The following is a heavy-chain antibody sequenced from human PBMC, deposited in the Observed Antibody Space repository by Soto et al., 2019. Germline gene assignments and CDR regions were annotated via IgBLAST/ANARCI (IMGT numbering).Heavy chain of an antibody. Sequence: PSETLSLTCTVSGDAISNYYWSWIRQTPGRGLEWIGCVHESGSTDYNPSLKGRVTISLHTSKSQFSLSLRSATAADTATYYCARGTRALITSFFAYWDQGIPVTVSS. CDR2: VHESGST. D-gene: IGHD1-20*01. V-gene: IGHV4-59*01. J-gene: IGHJ4*02. CDR1: GDAISNYY. CDR3: ARGTRALITSFFAY.